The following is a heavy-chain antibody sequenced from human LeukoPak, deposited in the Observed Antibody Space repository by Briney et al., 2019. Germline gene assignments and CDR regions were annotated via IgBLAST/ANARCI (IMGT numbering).Heavy chain of an antibody. CDR3: ARDHSAYYYDSSGYSS. CDR1: GYSFTSYG. Sequence: ASVTVSCTASGYSFTSYGISWVRQAPGQGLEWMGWISGYNGHTYYAQNLQGRVTMTTDTSTTTVYMELRSLRSDDTAVYYCARDHSAYYYDSSGYSSWGQGTLVTVSS. J-gene: IGHJ4*02. V-gene: IGHV1-18*01. CDR2: ISGYNGHT. D-gene: IGHD3-22*01.